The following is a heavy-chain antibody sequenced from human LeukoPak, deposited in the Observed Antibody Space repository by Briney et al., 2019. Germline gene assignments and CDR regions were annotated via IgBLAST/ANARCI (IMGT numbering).Heavy chain of an antibody. J-gene: IGHJ2*01. CDR3: AKIGVSGHWYFDL. Sequence: GGSLRLSCTASESTFSSFPMSWVRQAPGRGLEWISSISSSGSHIYYADSLKGRLTVSRDNAKNSLYVQMNSLRAEDTAVYYCAKIGVSGHWYFDLWGRGTLVTVSS. D-gene: IGHD5/OR15-5a*01. V-gene: IGHV3-21*01. CDR1: ESTFSSFP. CDR2: ISSSGSHI.